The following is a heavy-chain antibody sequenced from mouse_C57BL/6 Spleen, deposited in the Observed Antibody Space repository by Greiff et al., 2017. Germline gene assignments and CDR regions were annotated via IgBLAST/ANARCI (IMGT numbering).Heavy chain of an antibody. Sequence: VQLQQSGPELVKPGASVKIPCKASGYTFTDYNMDWVKQSHGKSLEWIGDITPNNGGTIYNQKFKGKATLTVDKSSSTAYMELRSLTSEDTAVYYCARIGIYYGSSPYAMDYWGQGTSVTVSS. D-gene: IGHD1-1*01. V-gene: IGHV1-18*01. CDR2: ITPNNGGT. J-gene: IGHJ4*01. CDR3: ARIGIYYGSSPYAMDY. CDR1: GYTFTDYN.